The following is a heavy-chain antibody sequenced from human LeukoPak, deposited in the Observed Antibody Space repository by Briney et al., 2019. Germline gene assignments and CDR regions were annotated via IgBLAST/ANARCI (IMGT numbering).Heavy chain of an antibody. CDR3: ARATSRSESRYGDSFDY. CDR2: INPSGGST. CDR1: GYTFTSYY. D-gene: IGHD4-17*01. Sequence: ASVKVSCKASGYTFTSYYMHWVRQAPGQGLEWMGIINPSGGSTSYAQKFQGRVTMTRDTSTSTVYMELSSLRSEDTAVYYCARATSRSESRYGDSFDYWGQGTLVTVSS. V-gene: IGHV1-46*01. J-gene: IGHJ4*02.